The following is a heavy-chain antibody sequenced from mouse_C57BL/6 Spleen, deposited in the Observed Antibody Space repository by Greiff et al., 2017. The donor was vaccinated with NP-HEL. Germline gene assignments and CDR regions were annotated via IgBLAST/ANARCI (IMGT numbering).Heavy chain of an antibody. Sequence: VQLQQSGAELARPGASVKLSCKASGYTFTSYGISWVKQRTGQGLEWIGEIYPRSGNTYYNEKFKGKATLTADKSSSTAYMELRSLTSEDSAVYFCARGIYYGSSYGYFDYWGQGTTLTVSS. CDR1: GYTFTSYG. CDR3: ARGIYYGSSYGYFDY. V-gene: IGHV1-81*01. CDR2: IYPRSGNT. J-gene: IGHJ2*01. D-gene: IGHD1-1*01.